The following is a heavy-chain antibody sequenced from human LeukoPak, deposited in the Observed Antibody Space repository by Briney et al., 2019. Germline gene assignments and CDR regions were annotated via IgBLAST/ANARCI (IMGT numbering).Heavy chain of an antibody. CDR1: GFTFSIYA. V-gene: IGHV3-23*01. D-gene: IGHD2-15*01. CDR3: AKEPFRSGGYNLDY. CDR2: IDASRGTT. Sequence: TGGSLRLSCAASGFTFSIYAMNWVRQAPGKGLEWVSAIDASRGTTYYADSVKGRFTISRDISKNTLYLQMHNLRAEDTAVYYSAKEPFRSGGYNLDYWGQGTLVTVSS. J-gene: IGHJ4*02.